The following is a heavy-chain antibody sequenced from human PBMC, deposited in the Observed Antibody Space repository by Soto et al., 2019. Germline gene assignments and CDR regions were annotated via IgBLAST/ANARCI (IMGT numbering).Heavy chain of an antibody. CDR3: AKNGQPPYYYYGMDV. Sequence: QGQLVQSGPEVKKPGASVKVSCKASGYTFSRYGISWVRQAPGRGLEWMGWISGYNGDTIYAQKVQGRVTMTIDTSTYTAYMELRSLTSDDTAIYYCAKNGQPPYYYYGMDVWGQGTTVTVSS. J-gene: IGHJ6*02. CDR1: GYTFSRYG. CDR2: ISGYNGDT. V-gene: IGHV1-18*01. D-gene: IGHD2-8*01.